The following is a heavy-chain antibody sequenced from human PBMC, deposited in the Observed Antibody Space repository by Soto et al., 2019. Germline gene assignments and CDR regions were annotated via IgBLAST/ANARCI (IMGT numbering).Heavy chain of an antibody. Sequence: GGSLRLSCAASGFTFSDYYMSWIRQAPGKGLEWVSYISSSGSTIYYADSVKGRFTISRDNAKNSLYLQMNSLRAEDTAVYYCARRTNGGEYCGGDCYAFDIWGQGTMVTVSS. J-gene: IGHJ3*02. CDR3: ARRTNGGEYCGGDCYAFDI. CDR2: ISSSGSTI. D-gene: IGHD2-21*02. CDR1: GFTFSDYY. V-gene: IGHV3-11*01.